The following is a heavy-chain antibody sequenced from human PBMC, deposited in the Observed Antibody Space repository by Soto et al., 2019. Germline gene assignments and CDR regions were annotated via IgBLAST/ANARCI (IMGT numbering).Heavy chain of an antibody. CDR1: GGSISSSSYY. CDR3: ARHSHYGDSSDY. D-gene: IGHD4-17*01. CDR2: IYYSGST. J-gene: IGHJ4*02. V-gene: IGHV4-39*01. Sequence: PAETLSLTCTVSGGSISSSSYYWGWIRQPPGKGLEWIGSIYYSGSTYYNPSLKSRVTISVDTSKNQFSLKLSSVTAADTAVYYCARHSHYGDSSDYWGQGTLVTVSS.